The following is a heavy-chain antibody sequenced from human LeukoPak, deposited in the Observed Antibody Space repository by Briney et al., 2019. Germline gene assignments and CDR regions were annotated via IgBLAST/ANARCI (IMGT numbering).Heavy chain of an antibody. CDR2: INPNSGGT. V-gene: IGHV1-2*02. CDR3: ARGEDILTGYYYYYYMDV. Sequence: ASVKVSCKASGYTFTGYYMHWVRQAPGQGLEWMGWINPNSGGTNYAQKFQGRVTMTRDTSISTAYMELSRLRSDDTAVYYCARGEDILTGYYYYYYMDVWGKGTTVTISS. J-gene: IGHJ6*03. D-gene: IGHD3-9*01. CDR1: GYTFTGYY.